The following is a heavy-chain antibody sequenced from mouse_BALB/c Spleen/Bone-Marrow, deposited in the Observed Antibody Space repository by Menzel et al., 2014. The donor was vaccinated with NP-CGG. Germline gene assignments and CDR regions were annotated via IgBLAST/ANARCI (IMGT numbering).Heavy chain of an antibody. Sequence: EVKLMESGGSLVQPGGSLKLSCAASGFTLSSYGTSWVRQTPDKRLELVATINSNGGSTYYPDSVKGRFTISRDNAKNTLYLQMSSLKSEDTAMYYCARDYYGSSDYWGQGTTLTVSS. D-gene: IGHD1-1*01. CDR2: INSNGGST. CDR3: ARDYYGSSDY. CDR1: GFTLSSYG. V-gene: IGHV5-6-3*01. J-gene: IGHJ2*01.